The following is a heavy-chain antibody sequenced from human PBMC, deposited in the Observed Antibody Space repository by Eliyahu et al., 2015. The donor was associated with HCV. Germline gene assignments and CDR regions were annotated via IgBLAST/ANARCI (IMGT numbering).Heavy chain of an antibody. CDR1: GFTFXNXX. CDR2: IKXKTDGGTT. V-gene: IGHV3-15*07. J-gene: IGHJ6*02. CDR3: TTTTIFGVVIKNPPPLSHYGMDV. D-gene: IGHD3-3*01. Sequence: EVQLVESGGGLVKPGGSLRLSCAXSGFTFXNXXMNWXRXARGXGXEWVGRIKXKTDGGTTDYAAPVKGRFTISRDDSKNTLYLQMNSLKTEDTAVYYCTTTTIFGVVIKNPPPLSHYGMDVWGQGTTVTVSS.